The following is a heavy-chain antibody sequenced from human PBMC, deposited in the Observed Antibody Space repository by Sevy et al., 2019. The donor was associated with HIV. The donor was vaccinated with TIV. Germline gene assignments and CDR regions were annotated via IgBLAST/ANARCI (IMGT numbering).Heavy chain of an antibody. CDR3: VRAIGAAGSY. J-gene: IGHJ4*02. CDR2: IKEDGSVK. D-gene: IGHD6-13*01. CDR1: GFTFSSYW. Sequence: GGSLRLSCEASGFTFSSYWMSWVRQAPGKGLEWVANIKEDGSVKYYVESVKGRFTISRDNAKNSVYLQMNSLRAEDAALYYCVRAIGAAGSYWGLGTLVTDSS. V-gene: IGHV3-7*01.